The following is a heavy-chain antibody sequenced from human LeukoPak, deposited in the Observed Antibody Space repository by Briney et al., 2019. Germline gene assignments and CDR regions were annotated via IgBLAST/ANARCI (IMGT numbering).Heavy chain of an antibody. Sequence: PGGSLRLSCEASGFTFDKYGMSWVRQAPGKGLEWVSGIDWNGGSTAYADSVKGRFTISRDNAKNSLYLQMNTLRAEDTALYYCVKDSTYYYDSSGYYYWRWFDSWGQGTLVTVSS. J-gene: IGHJ5*01. CDR1: GFTFDKYG. CDR3: VKDSTYYYDSSGYYYWRWFDS. CDR2: IDWNGGST. D-gene: IGHD3-22*01. V-gene: IGHV3-20*04.